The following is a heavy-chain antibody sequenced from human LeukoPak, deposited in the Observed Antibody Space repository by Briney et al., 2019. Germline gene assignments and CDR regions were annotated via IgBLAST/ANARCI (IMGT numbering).Heavy chain of an antibody. CDR2: INGRGGST. CDR3: ARKFGPLDYYYYYYMDV. CDR1: GFTFSNYA. D-gene: IGHD3-10*01. J-gene: IGHJ6*03. V-gene: IGHV3-23*01. Sequence: GGSLRLSCAASGFTFSNYAMSWVRQAPGKGLEWVSSINGRGGSTYYADSVKGRFTISRDNSKNTLYLQMNSLRAEDTAVYYCARKFGPLDYYYYYYMDVWGKGTTVTISS.